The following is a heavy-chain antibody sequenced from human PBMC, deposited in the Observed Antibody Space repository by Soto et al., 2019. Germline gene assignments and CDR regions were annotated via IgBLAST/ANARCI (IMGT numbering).Heavy chain of an antibody. CDR1: GFTFDDYA. CDR2: ISWNSGSL. CDR3: AKARGITTSRLDY. Sequence: PGWSLRLSCAASGFTFDDYAMHWVRQVPGKGLEWVSGISWNSGSLVYADSVKGRFTISRDNAKNSLYLQMNSLRAEDTALYYCAKARGITTSRLDYWGQGTLVTVSS. V-gene: IGHV3-9*01. D-gene: IGHD3-10*01. J-gene: IGHJ4*02.